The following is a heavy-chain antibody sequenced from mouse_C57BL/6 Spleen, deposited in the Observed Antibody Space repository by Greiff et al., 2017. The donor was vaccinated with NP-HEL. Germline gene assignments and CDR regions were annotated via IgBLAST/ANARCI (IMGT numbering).Heavy chain of an antibody. Sequence: EVQLQQSGPELVKPGDSVKISCKASGYSLTGYFMNWVMQSHGKSLEWIGRINPYNGDTFYNQKFKGKATLTVDKSSSTSHMELRSLTSEDSAVYYCARDSGDGYPPGFDYWGQGTTLTVSS. D-gene: IGHD2-3*01. V-gene: IGHV1-20*01. CDR3: ARDSGDGYPPGFDY. CDR1: GYSLTGYF. J-gene: IGHJ2*01. CDR2: INPYNGDT.